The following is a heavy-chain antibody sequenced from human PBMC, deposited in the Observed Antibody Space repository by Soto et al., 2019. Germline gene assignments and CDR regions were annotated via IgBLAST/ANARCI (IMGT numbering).Heavy chain of an antibody. CDR1: GFTFTSYG. V-gene: IGHV3-30*18. CDR2: ISYDGSNK. D-gene: IGHD4-4*01. Sequence: PGGSLRLSCEASGFTFTSYGMHWVRQAPGKGLEWVAVISYDGSNKYYADSVKGRFTISRDNSKSTLYLQMNSLRAEDTAVYYCAKSPTTVTTSWFDPWGQGTLVTVSS. J-gene: IGHJ5*02. CDR3: AKSPTTVTTSWFDP.